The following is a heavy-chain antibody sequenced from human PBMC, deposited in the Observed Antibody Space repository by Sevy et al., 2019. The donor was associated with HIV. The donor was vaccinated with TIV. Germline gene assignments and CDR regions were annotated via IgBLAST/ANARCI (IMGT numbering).Heavy chain of an antibody. CDR2: LIGGGSRT. J-gene: IGHJ6*02. V-gene: IGHV3-23*01. CDR3: AKRRVQSGLSGGGASYGWDV. Sequence: GGSLRLSCAASGFSFSNYAMSWVRQAPGKGLEWVSTLIGGGSRTYYADSVTGRFTISRDNSRNAQYMLMNSLKAEDTDVYYCAKRRVQSGLSGGGASYGWDVCGQGTTVTVSS. D-gene: IGHD2-8*02. CDR1: GFSFSNYA.